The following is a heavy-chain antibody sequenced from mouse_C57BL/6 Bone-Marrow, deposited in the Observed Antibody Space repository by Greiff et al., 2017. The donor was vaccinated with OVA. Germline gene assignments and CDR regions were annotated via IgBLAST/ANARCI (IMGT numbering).Heavy chain of an antibody. D-gene: IGHD4-1*01. J-gene: IGHJ3*01. V-gene: IGHV1-50*01. CDR1: GYTFTSYW. CDR2: IDPSDSYT. Sequence: QVQLQQPGAELVKPGASVKLSCKASGYTFTSYWMQWVKQRPGQGLEWIGEIDPSDSYTNYNQKFKGKATLTVDTSSSTAYMQLSSLTSEDSAVYYCAKESFLGRAYWGQGTLVTVSA. CDR3: AKESFLGRAY.